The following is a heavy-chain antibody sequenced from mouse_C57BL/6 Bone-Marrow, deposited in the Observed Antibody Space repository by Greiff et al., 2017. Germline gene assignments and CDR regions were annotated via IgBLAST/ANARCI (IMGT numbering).Heavy chain of an antibody. V-gene: IGHV1-22*01. CDR2: IYPNNGGT. Sequence: VQLQQSGPELVKPGASVKMSCKASGYTFTDYNMHWVKQSHGKSLEWIGYIYPNNGGTSYNRKFKGKATLTVNKSSRTAYIELRSLTSAESAVYDGARDSDDGGWFACGGQGTLVTVSA. CDR1: GYTFTDYN. CDR3: ARDSDDGGWFAC. D-gene: IGHD2-3*01. J-gene: IGHJ3*01.